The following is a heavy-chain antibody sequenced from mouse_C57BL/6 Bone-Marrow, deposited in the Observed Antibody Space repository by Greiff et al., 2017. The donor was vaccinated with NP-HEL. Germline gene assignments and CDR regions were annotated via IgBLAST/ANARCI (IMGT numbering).Heavy chain of an antibody. Sequence: EVQLQQSGPELVKPGASVKIPCKASGYTFTDYNMDWVKQSHGKSLEWIGDINPNNGGTIYNQKFKGKATLTVDKSSSTAYMELRSLTSEDTAVYYRARRNWEGDYYAMDYWGQGTSVTVSS. D-gene: IGHD4-1*01. CDR1: GYTFTDYN. V-gene: IGHV1-18*01. CDR3: ARRNWEGDYYAMDY. CDR2: INPNNGGT. J-gene: IGHJ4*01.